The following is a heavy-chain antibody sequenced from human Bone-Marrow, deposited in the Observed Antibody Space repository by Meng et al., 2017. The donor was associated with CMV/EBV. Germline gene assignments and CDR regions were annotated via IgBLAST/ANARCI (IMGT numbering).Heavy chain of an antibody. D-gene: IGHD1-1*01. CDR1: GFTFSDYF. Sequence: GGSLRLSCAASGFTFSDYFMSWVRQAPGKGLEWLSYISSSGTTIFYADSVKGRFSISRDNAKSSLFLQMNSLRVEDTAVYYCARAGGYASPLSYWGQGTVVTVSS. V-gene: IGHV3-11*01. CDR3: ARAGGYASPLSY. CDR2: ISSSGTTI. J-gene: IGHJ1*01.